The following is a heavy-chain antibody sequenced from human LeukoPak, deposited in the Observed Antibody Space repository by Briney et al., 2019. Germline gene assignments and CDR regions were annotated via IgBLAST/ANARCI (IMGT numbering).Heavy chain of an antibody. J-gene: IGHJ4*02. Sequence: KSSETLSLTCTVSGGSISSSSYYWGWIRQPPGKGPEWIGSINYSGSTYYNPSLKSRVTIFVDTSKNQFSLKLSSVTAADTAVYYCATPGLARGYWGQGTLVTVSS. CDR1: GGSISSSSYY. CDR2: INYSGST. V-gene: IGHV4-39*01. CDR3: ATPGLARGY.